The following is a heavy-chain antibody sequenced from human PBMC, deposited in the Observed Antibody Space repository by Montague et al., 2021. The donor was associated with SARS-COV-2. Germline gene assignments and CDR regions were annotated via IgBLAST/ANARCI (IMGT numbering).Heavy chain of an antibody. V-gene: IGHV3-9*01. CDR1: GFTFGDYA. CDR2: ISWNSGSI. J-gene: IGHJ4*02. D-gene: IGHD1-26*01. Sequence: SLRLSCAASGFTFGDYAMRWVRQAPGKGLEWVSGISWNSGSIGYADSVKGRFTISRDNAKNSLYLQMNSLRAEDTALYYCAKARSGSYWDPYYFDYWGQGTLVTVSS. CDR3: AKARSGSYWDPYYFDY.